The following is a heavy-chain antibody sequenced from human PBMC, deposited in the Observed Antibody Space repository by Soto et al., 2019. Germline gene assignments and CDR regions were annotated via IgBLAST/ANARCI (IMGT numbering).Heavy chain of an antibody. D-gene: IGHD3-10*02. Sequence: EVQLVESGGGLVQPGGSLRLSCAASGFTFSNYYMDWVRQAPGKGLEWVGRSKNKADSYITEYAASVLGRFSISRDASKNSLYLQLNSLKTEDSAVYYCTVWCLVNYFGAAWGQGILVTVSS. CDR3: TVWCLVNYFGAA. CDR2: SKNKADSYIT. CDR1: GFTFSNYY. J-gene: IGHJ4*02. V-gene: IGHV3-72*01.